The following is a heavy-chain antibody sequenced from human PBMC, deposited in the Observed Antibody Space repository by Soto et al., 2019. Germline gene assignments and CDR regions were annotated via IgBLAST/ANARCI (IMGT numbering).Heavy chain of an antibody. CDR3: AAGAIFGVVPLDY. J-gene: IGHJ4*02. CDR1: GGSISSYY. Sequence: PSETLSLTCTVSGGSISSYYWSWIRQPPGKGLEWIGYIYYSGSTNYNPSLKSRVTISVDTSKNQFSLKLSSVTAADTAVYYCAAGAIFGVVPLDYWGQGTLVTVSS. V-gene: IGHV4-59*08. CDR2: IYYSGST. D-gene: IGHD3-3*01.